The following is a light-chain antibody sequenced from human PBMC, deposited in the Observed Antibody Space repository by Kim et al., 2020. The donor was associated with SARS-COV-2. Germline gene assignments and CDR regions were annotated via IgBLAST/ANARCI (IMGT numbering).Light chain of an antibody. CDR3: NSWDSSGDRVV. J-gene: IGLJ2*01. CDR1: SLRPSL. CDR2: DKN. Sequence: SSELTQDPAVSVALGQTVRITCQADSLRPSLASWFQQRPGQAPKLVIYDKNHRPSGIADRFSGSSSGNTASLTITGAQAEDEAVYYCNSWDSSGDRVVFGGGTKPTVL. V-gene: IGLV3-19*01.